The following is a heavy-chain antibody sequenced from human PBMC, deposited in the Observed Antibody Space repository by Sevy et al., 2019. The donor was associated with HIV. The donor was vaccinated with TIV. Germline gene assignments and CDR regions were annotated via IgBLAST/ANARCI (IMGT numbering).Heavy chain of an antibody. Sequence: ASVKVSCKVFGYTFAGYYVHWVRQAPGQGLEWMGWINPNSGGTNYAQRFQGRVTMTRDTSISTVYMELSNLKSDDTAEYYCASGEYGDNVRIDYWGQGTLVTVSS. V-gene: IGHV1-2*02. D-gene: IGHD4-17*01. CDR3: ASGEYGDNVRIDY. CDR2: INPNSGGT. J-gene: IGHJ4*02. CDR1: GYTFAGYY.